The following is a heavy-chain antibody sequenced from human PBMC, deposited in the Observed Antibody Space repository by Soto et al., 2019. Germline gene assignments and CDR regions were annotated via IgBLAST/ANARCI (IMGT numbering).Heavy chain of an antibody. J-gene: IGHJ3*02. D-gene: IGHD6-19*01. Sequence: QVQLQESGPGLVKPSETLSLTCTVSGGSISSYYWSWIRQPAGKGLEWIGRIYTSGSTNYNPSLKSRVTMSVDTSKNQFSLKLSSVTAADTAVYYCATVDLAVAGTFGAFDIWGQGTMVTVSS. V-gene: IGHV4-4*07. CDR2: IYTSGST. CDR1: GGSISSYY. CDR3: ATVDLAVAGTFGAFDI.